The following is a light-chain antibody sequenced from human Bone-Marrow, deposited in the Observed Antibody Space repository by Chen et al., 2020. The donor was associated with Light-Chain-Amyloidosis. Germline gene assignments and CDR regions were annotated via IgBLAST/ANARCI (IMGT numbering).Light chain of an antibody. CDR1: SSDVGGYNY. J-gene: IGLJ2*01. Sequence: QSALTQPASVSGSPGQSITISCTGTSSDVGGYNYVSWYQHSPGKAPKLLIYEVSKRPSVVSNRFSGSKSGNTASLTISGLQAEDETDYYCTSYTSSNTILFGGGTKLTVL. CDR3: TSYTSSNTIL. V-gene: IGLV2-14*01. CDR2: EVS.